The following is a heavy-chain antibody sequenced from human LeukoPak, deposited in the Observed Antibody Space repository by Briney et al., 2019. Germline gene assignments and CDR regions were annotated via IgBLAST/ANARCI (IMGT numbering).Heavy chain of an antibody. CDR3: ARVSGYAYVYCMDY. CDR1: GYSISSGYY. CDR2: IYHSGST. J-gene: IGHJ4*02. Sequence: PSETLSLTCTVSGYSISSGYYWGWIRQPPGKGLEWIGSIYHSGSTYYNPSLKSRVTISVDTSKNQFSLKLSSVTAADTAVYYCARVSGYAYVYCMDYWGQGTLVTVSS. V-gene: IGHV4-38-2*02. D-gene: IGHD5-18*01.